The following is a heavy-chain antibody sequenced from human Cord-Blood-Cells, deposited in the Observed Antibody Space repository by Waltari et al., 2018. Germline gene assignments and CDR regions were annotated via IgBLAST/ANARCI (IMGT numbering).Heavy chain of an antibody. D-gene: IGHD1-26*01. CDR1: GGSFSGYY. CDR3: ARVGRGYSGSYYY. J-gene: IGHJ4*02. CDR2: INHSGST. V-gene: IGHV4-34*01. Sequence: QVQLQQWGAGLLKPSETLSLTCAVYGGSFSGYYWSWIRQPPGKGLEWIGEINHSGSTNYTPSLKSRVTISVDTSKNQFSLKLSSVTAADTAVYYCARVGRGYSGSYYYWGQGTLVTVSS.